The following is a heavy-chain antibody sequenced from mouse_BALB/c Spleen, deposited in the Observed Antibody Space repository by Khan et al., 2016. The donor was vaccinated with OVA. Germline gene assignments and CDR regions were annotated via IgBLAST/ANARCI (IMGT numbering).Heavy chain of an antibody. Sequence: EVQLQQSGTVLARPGASVKMSCKASGYSFTSYWMHWVKQRPGLGLEWIGAIYPGISDTRYNQKFKGKAKLTAVTSASTAYMELSSLTKDDSAVYYCTRSYDSYYFDYWGQGTLLTVSS. CDR3: TRSYDSYYFDY. CDR1: GYSFTSYW. D-gene: IGHD2-4*01. J-gene: IGHJ2*01. CDR2: IYPGISDT. V-gene: IGHV1-5*01.